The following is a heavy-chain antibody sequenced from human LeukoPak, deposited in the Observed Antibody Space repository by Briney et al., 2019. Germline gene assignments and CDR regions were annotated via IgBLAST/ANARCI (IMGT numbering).Heavy chain of an antibody. CDR2: VSFDGSAL. V-gene: IGHV3-30*04. Sequence: PGGSLRLSCAASGFTFSSYPMRWVRQAPGKGLEWVAGVSFDGSALFYTDSVRGRFSISRDNSKNTLFLQMNSLRTEDTAVYYCAKEGDSSGHCGLFDIWGQGTMVTVSS. CDR3: AKEGDSSGHCGLFDI. CDR1: GFTFSSYP. D-gene: IGHD3-22*01. J-gene: IGHJ3*02.